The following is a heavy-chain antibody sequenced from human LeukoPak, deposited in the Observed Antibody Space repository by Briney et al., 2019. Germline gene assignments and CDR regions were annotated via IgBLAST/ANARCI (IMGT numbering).Heavy chain of an antibody. D-gene: IGHD6-13*01. J-gene: IGHJ4*02. CDR3: AKGSLGSWYYFDY. V-gene: IGHV3-23*01. CDR1: GFTFGSSA. Sequence: PGGSLRLSCAASGFTFGSSAMSWVRRAPGKGPEWVSTFSRSGPDTYYAYSVKGRFTIFRDNSKNTLYLQMNSLRAEDTAVYYCAKGSLGSWYYFDYWGQGTLVTVSS. CDR2: FSRSGPDT.